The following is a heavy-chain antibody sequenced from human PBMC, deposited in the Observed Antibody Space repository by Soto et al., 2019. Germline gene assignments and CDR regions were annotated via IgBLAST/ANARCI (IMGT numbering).Heavy chain of an antibody. CDR1: GFTFTSSA. J-gene: IGHJ6*02. Sequence: SVKVSCKASGFTFTSSAVQWVRQARGQRLEWIGWIVVGSGNTNYAQKSQERVTITRDMSTSTAYMELSSLRSEDTAVYYCAADSCTNGVCYYYYYGMDVWGQGTTVTVSS. D-gene: IGHD2-8*01. CDR3: AADSCTNGVCYYYYYGMDV. V-gene: IGHV1-58*01. CDR2: IVVGSGNT.